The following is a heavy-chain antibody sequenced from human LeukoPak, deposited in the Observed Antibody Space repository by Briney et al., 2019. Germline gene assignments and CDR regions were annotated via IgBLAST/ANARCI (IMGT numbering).Heavy chain of an antibody. CDR3: ARSGSYANDAFDI. Sequence: PSETLSLTCTVSGGSISSYYWSWIRQPAGKGLEWIGRMNLSGNTNYNPSLKSRVTMSPDTSKNQFSLKLSSVTAADTAVYYCARSGSYANDAFDIWGQGTMVTVSS. D-gene: IGHD1-26*01. V-gene: IGHV4-4*07. CDR1: GGSISSYY. CDR2: MNLSGNT. J-gene: IGHJ3*02.